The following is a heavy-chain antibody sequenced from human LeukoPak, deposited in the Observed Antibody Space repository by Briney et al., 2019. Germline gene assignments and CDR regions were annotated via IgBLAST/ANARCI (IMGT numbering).Heavy chain of an antibody. CDR2: IIPIFGTA. V-gene: IGHV1-69*06. CDR3: ATTTPAAPFDY. CDR1: GGTFSSYA. Sequence: SVKVSCKASGGTFSSYAISWVRQAPGQGLEWMGGIIPIFGTANYAQKFQGRVTMTEGTSTDTAYMELSSLRSEDTAVYYCATTTPAAPFDYWGQGTLVTVSS. D-gene: IGHD2-2*01. J-gene: IGHJ4*02.